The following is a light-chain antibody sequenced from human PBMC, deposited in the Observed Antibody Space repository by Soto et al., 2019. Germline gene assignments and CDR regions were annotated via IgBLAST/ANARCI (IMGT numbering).Light chain of an antibody. CDR2: DTY. J-gene: IGKJ4*01. V-gene: IGKV3-15*01. CDR1: HTVGTT. Sequence: IELTQSPAALSVSPGERATLSCWASHTVGTTLNWYQQKPGQAPRLLIYDTYIRATGVPARFSGSGSGTEFTLTIASLQSEDFGVYYCQRFNRWPLAFGGGTKVDNK. CDR3: QRFNRWPLA.